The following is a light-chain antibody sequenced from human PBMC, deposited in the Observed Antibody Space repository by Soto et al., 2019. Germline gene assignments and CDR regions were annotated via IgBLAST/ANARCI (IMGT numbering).Light chain of an antibody. CDR3: CSYAGSSTFV. J-gene: IGLJ1*01. Sequence: QPVLTQPRSVSGSPGQSVTISCTGASSDVGGYNVVSWYQQHPGKAPKLMIYDVSKRPSGVPDRFSGSKSGNTASLTISGLQAEDEGDYYCCSYAGSSTFVFGTGTKLTVL. CDR2: DVS. V-gene: IGLV2-11*01. CDR1: SSDVGGYNV.